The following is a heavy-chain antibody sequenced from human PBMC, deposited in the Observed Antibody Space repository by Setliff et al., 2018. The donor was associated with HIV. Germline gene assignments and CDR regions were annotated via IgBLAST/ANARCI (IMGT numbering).Heavy chain of an antibody. D-gene: IGHD1-26*01. CDR1: GATITTSTYY. J-gene: IGHJ6*02. CDR2: SYQSGTT. CDR3: EAATVGETGYYGIDI. Sequence: ASETLSLTCSGSGATITTSTYYWGWLRQPPGKGLEWIGNSYQSGTTYYNSTLTSRVTMSVDTSKNQFSLKLNSVIAADTAVYYCEAATVGETGYYGIDIWGPGTTVTVSS. V-gene: IGHV4-39*07.